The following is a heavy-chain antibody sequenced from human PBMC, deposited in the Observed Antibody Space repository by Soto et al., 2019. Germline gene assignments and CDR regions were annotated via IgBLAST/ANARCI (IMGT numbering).Heavy chain of an antibody. CDR3: ARASGDYVFGAFDI. D-gene: IGHD4-17*01. Sequence: ASVKVSCKASGYTFTGYYMHWVRQAPGQGLEWMGWINPNSGGTNYAQKFQGWVTMTRDTSISTAYMELSRLRSDDTAVYYCARASGDYVFGAFDIWGQGTMVTVSS. V-gene: IGHV1-2*04. J-gene: IGHJ3*02. CDR1: GYTFTGYY. CDR2: INPNSGGT.